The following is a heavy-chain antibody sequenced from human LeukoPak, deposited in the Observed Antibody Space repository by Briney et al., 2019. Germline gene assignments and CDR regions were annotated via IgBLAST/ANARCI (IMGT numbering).Heavy chain of an antibody. CDR2: ISAYNGNT. Sequence: ASVKVSCKASGYTFTSYGISWVRQAPGQGLEWMGWISAYNGNTNYAQKLQGRVTMTTDTSTSTAYMELRSLRSDDTAVYYCARDFFQVSATMTRDAFDIWGQGTMVTVSS. J-gene: IGHJ3*02. CDR3: ARDFFQVSATMTRDAFDI. V-gene: IGHV1-18*01. CDR1: GYTFTSYG. D-gene: IGHD3-22*01.